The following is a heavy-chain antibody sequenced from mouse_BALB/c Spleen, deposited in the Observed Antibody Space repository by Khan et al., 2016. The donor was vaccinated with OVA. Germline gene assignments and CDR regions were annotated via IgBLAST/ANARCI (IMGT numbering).Heavy chain of an antibody. V-gene: IGHV1-7*01. CDR1: GCTFTSYW. Sequence: VQLQESGAELAKPGASVKMSCKASGCTFTSYWMHWIKQRPGQGLEWIGYINPTSGYTDYNQKFKDKATLTADKSSSTAYMQLSSLTSDDSAVYYCARDRIDYWGQGTALTVSS. CDR2: INPTSGYT. CDR3: ARDRIDY. J-gene: IGHJ2*01.